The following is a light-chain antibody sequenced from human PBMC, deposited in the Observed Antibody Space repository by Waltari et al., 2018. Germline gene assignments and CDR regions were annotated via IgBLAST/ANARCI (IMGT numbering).Light chain of an antibody. J-gene: IGKJ2*01. V-gene: IGKV3-15*01. CDR2: GAS. Sequence: ETVMTQSPATLSVSPGERVTLSCRASQSVAGNLAWYQQKPGQAPRLLIYGASTRATGIPARFSGSGSGTEFTLTISSLQSEDFVVYYCQQYNNWPRTFGQGTKLEI. CDR3: QQYNNWPRT. CDR1: QSVAGN.